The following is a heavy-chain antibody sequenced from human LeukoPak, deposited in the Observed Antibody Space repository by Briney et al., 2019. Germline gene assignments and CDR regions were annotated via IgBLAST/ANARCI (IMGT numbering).Heavy chain of an antibody. J-gene: IGHJ3*02. CDR3: ARDGSSGWYRAFDI. CDR1: GYTFTGYY. D-gene: IGHD6-19*01. Sequence: ASVKVSCKASGYTFTGYYMHWVRQAPGQGLEWMGWINPNSGGTNYAQRFQGRVTMTRDTSISTAYMEPSRLRSDDTAVYYCARDGSSGWYRAFDIWGQGTMVTVSS. V-gene: IGHV1-2*02. CDR2: INPNSGGT.